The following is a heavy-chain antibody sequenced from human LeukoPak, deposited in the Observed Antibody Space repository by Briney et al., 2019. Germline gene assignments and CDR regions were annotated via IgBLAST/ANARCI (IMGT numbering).Heavy chain of an antibody. J-gene: IGHJ4*02. Sequence: PGGSLRLSCAASGFTFSSYSMNWVRQAPGKGLEWVSSISSSSSYIYYADSVKGRFTISRDNAKNPLYPQMNSLRAEDTAVYYCARDGNCGGDCYPFDYWGQGTLVTVSS. D-gene: IGHD2-21*02. CDR1: GFTFSSYS. CDR2: ISSSSSYI. V-gene: IGHV3-21*01. CDR3: ARDGNCGGDCYPFDY.